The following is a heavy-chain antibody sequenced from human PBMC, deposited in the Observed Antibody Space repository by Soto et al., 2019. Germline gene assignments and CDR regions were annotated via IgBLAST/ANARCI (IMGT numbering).Heavy chain of an antibody. Sequence: PSETLSLTCTVSGGSISSYYWSWIRQPPGKGLEWIGYIYYSGSTNYNPSLKSRVTISVDTSKNQFSLKLSSVTAADPAVYYCARVFDNYPHLDYWGQGTLVTVSS. CDR3: ARVFDNYPHLDY. CDR1: GGSISSYY. CDR2: IYYSGST. D-gene: IGHD4-4*01. J-gene: IGHJ4*02. V-gene: IGHV4-59*01.